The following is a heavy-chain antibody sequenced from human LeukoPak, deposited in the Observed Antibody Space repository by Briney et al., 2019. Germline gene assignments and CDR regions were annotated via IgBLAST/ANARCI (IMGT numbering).Heavy chain of an antibody. V-gene: IGHV6-1*01. CDR1: GDSVSGNSVG. J-gene: IGHJ1*01. Sequence: SQTLSLTCAISGDSVSGNSVGWNWIRQSPSRGLEWLGRTYYRSKWFNNYAVSVKSRIIINPDTSKNQFSLQLNSVTPEDTAVYYCARGNTMVRGALESEYFQHWGQGTPVTVSS. D-gene: IGHD3-10*01. CDR3: ARGNTMVRGALESEYFQH. CDR2: TYYRSKWFN.